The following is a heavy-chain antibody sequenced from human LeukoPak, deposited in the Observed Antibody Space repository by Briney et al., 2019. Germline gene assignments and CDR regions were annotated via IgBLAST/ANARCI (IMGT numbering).Heavy chain of an antibody. CDR1: GFRFSDYW. J-gene: IGHJ4*02. Sequence: GGSLRLSCAASGFRFSDYWMHWVRQGPGEGPEWLSRTSKDGSDTFYADAVKGRFTASRDNAKNTVYLQVTNVRPEDTAVYFCARGGYSGSYYRFSWGQGTLVTVAS. V-gene: IGHV3-74*01. CDR2: TSKDGSDT. CDR3: ARGGYSGSYYRFS. D-gene: IGHD6-25*01.